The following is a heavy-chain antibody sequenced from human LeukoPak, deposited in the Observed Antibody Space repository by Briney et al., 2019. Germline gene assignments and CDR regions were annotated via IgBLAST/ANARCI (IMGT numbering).Heavy chain of an antibody. CDR1: GFTFSSYA. J-gene: IGHJ4*02. Sequence: PGGSLRLSCAASGFTFSSYAMSWVRQAPGKGLEWIGTVYHSGSTYYNPSLETRVIISADTSKNQLSLGLSSVTAADTALYYCARHLYFYGSGSRYFDFWGQGTLVTVSS. CDR2: VYHSGST. V-gene: IGHV4-38-2*01. D-gene: IGHD3-10*01. CDR3: ARHLYFYGSGSRYFDF.